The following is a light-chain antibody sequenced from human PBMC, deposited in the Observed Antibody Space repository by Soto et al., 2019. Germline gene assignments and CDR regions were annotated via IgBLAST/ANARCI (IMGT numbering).Light chain of an antibody. CDR2: GAS. J-gene: IGKJ3*01. V-gene: IGKV3-20*01. Sequence: EIVLTQSPGTLSLSPGERATLSCRATQSVNSDYLAWYQQRPGQAPRLLMHGASISATGIPDRFSGSGSGADFTLTISRLEPEDFAVYFCQHYAYSQFTFGPGTKVDIK. CDR1: QSVNSDY. CDR3: QHYAYSQFT.